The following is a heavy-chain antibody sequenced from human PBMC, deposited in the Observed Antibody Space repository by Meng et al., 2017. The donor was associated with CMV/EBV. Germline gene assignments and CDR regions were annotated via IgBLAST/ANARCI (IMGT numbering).Heavy chain of an antibody. CDR2: IGSSGTTI. J-gene: IGHJ1*01. CDR3: ARVKGAREYFQH. V-gene: IGHV3-11*01. D-gene: IGHD3-16*01. Sequence: SCAASGFTFSDYYMSWIRQAPGKGLEWVSYIGSSGTTIYYADSVKGRFTISRDNAKNSLYLQMNSLRAEDTAVYYCARVKGAREYFQHWGQGTLVTVSS. CDR1: GFTFSDYY.